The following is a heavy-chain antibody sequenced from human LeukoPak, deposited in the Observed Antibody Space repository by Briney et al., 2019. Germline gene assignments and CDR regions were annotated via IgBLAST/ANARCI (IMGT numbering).Heavy chain of an antibody. Sequence: GGALRLSCAASGFIFSSYEMNWVRQAPGKGLEWVSYISSSDTTIYYADSVKGRFTISRDNAKNSLYLQMNSLRAEDSAVYYCASLYCSSTRCYSYFDNWGQGTLVTVSS. CDR2: ISSSDTTI. J-gene: IGHJ4*02. D-gene: IGHD2-2*01. CDR3: ASLYCSSTRCYSYFDN. V-gene: IGHV3-48*03. CDR1: GFIFSSYE.